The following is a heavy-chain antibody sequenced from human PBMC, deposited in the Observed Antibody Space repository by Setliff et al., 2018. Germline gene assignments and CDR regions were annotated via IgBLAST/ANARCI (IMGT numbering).Heavy chain of an antibody. V-gene: IGHV4-39*07. CDR2: IGHSDMP. Sequence: PSETLSLTCTVSGGSISSGDYYWSWFRQVPGKGLEWIAEIGHSDMPHYNPSLKSRVTISADTSKSEFSLRLNSVTAADMAVYYCAREQWLDPPGYYYMDVWAKGTTVTVSS. J-gene: IGHJ6*03. CDR3: AREQWLDPPGYYYMDV. D-gene: IGHD6-19*01. CDR1: GGSISSGDYY.